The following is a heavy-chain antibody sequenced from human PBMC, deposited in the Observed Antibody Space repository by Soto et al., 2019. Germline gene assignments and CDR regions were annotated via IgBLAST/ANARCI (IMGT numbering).Heavy chain of an antibody. V-gene: IGHV4-4*07. CDR2: IYTSGST. Sequence: PSETLSLTCTVSGGSISSYYWSWIRQPAGKGLEWIGRIYTSGSTNYNPSLKSRVTMSVDTSKNQFSLKLSSVTAADTAVYYCARGLRVAAYYYYGMDVWGQGTTVTVSS. CDR1: GGSISSYY. CDR3: ARGLRVAAYYYYGMDV. D-gene: IGHD6-19*01. J-gene: IGHJ6*02.